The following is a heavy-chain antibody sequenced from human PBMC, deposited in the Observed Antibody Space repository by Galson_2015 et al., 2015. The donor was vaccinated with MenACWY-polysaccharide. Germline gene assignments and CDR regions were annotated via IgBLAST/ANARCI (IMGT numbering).Heavy chain of an antibody. CDR3: AKDFHNYGMDV. J-gene: IGHJ6*02. V-gene: IGHV3-23*01. Sequence: APGKGLEWVSTLAGSGANTYCAASVRGRFTISRDNSKKMLYLQMYSLRAEDTALYYCAKDFHNYGMDVWGHGTTVTVSS. CDR2: LAGSGANT.